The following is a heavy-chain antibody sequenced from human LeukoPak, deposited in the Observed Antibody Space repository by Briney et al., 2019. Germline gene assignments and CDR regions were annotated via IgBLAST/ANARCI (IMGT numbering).Heavy chain of an antibody. Sequence: ASVKVSCKASGYTFTSYAMNWVRQAPGQGLEWMGWINTNTGNPTYAQGFTGRFVFSLDTSVSTAYLQISSLKAEDTAVYYCARDLKGDIWFGELLPQLDYWGQGTLVTVSS. J-gene: IGHJ4*02. CDR1: GYTFTSYA. CDR3: ARDLKGDIWFGELLPQLDY. V-gene: IGHV7-4-1*02. D-gene: IGHD3-10*01. CDR2: INTNTGNP.